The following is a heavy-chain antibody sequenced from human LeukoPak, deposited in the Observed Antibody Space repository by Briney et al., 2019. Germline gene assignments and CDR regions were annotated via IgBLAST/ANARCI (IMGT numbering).Heavy chain of an antibody. V-gene: IGHV1-2*06. D-gene: IGHD3-22*01. J-gene: IGHJ4*02. CDR2: INPNSGGT. CDR1: GYTFTDYY. CDR3: ARAAYYYDGSGYYLGD. Sequence: ASVRVSCKASGYTFTDYYMHWVRQAPGQGLEWMGRINPNSGGTNYAQKFQARVAMTRDTSISTAYMELSRLRSDDTALYYCARAAYYYDGSGYYLGDWGQGTLVTVSS.